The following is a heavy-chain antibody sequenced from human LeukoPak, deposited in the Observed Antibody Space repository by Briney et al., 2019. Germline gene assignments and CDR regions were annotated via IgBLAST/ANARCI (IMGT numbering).Heavy chain of an antibody. Sequence: SETLSLTCTVSGGSISSRSYYWGWIRQPPRKGLEWIGSINYSGSTYYNPSLKSRVTISVDTSKTQFSLKLSSVTAADTAVYYCARLSDYWGQGTLVTVSS. J-gene: IGHJ4*02. CDR2: INYSGST. CDR1: GGSISSRSYY. V-gene: IGHV4-39*01. CDR3: ARLSDY.